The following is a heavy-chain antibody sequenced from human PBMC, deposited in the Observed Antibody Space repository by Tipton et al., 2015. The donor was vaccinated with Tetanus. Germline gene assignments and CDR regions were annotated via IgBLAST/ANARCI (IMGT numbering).Heavy chain of an antibody. V-gene: IGHV1-8*01. Sequence: QLVQSGPEVKKPGASVRVSCKASGHIFTTYDINWVRQAPGQGLECVGWVTPHTGDTGYAQKFRGRVTMTRNTSISTAYMELTDLKSDDTAVYYCARGRTYYDSTSFDLWGRGTLVTVSS. J-gene: IGHJ2*01. CDR2: VTPHTGDT. D-gene: IGHD3-22*01. CDR1: GHIFTTYD. CDR3: ARGRTYYDSTSFDL.